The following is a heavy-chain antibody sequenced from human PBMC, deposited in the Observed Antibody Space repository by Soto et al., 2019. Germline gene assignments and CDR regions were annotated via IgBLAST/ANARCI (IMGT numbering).Heavy chain of an antibody. CDR3: ARGGVLLWFGEPLDS. V-gene: IGHV1-18*01. J-gene: IGHJ4*02. D-gene: IGHD3-10*01. CDR2: ISAYSGNT. CDR1: GYPFTRYG. Sequence: QVQLVQSGAEVEKPDASVKVSCKASGYPFTRYGITWVRQAPGQGLEWMGWISAYSGNTNYAHNLRGRVTMTTDTSTSTAYMELRSLRSDDTAVYYCARGGVLLWFGEPLDSWGQGTLVTVSS.